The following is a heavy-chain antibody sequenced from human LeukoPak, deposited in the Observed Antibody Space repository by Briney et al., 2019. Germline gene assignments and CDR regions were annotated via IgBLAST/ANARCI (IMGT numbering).Heavy chain of an antibody. CDR3: ARDPITPYYDSSGCFDY. V-gene: IGHV4-39*07. D-gene: IGHD3-22*01. CDR2: IYYSGST. CDR1: GGSISSSSYY. J-gene: IGHJ4*02. Sequence: SETLSLTCTVSGGSISSSSYYWGWIRQPPGKGLEWIGSIYYSGSTYYNPSLKSRVTISVDTSKNQFSLKLSSVTPADTAVYYCARDPITPYYDSSGCFDYWGQGTLVTVSS.